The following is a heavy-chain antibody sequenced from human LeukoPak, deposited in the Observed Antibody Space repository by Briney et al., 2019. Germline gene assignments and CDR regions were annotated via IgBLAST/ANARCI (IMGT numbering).Heavy chain of an antibody. CDR3: ARRSGSYLAY. Sequence: SETLSLTCTVSGGSISSGGYYWSWIRQPPGKGLEWIGYIYHSGSTYYNPSLKSRVTISVDRSKNQFSLKLSSVTAADTAVYYCARRSGSYLAYWGQGTLVTVSS. CDR2: IYHSGST. J-gene: IGHJ4*02. D-gene: IGHD1-26*01. V-gene: IGHV4-30-2*01. CDR1: GGSISSGGYY.